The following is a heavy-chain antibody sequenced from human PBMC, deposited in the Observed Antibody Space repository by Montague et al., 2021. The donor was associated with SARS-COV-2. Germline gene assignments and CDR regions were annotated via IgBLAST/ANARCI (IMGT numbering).Heavy chain of an antibody. V-gene: IGHV6-1*01. D-gene: IGHD1-26*01. CDR3: ARTSASSDY. J-gene: IGHJ4*02. Sequence: CAISGDSVAGKSATRNSNRHSSALGFHQQRRTYYRSKWYNDYAVSVKSRITINPDTSKNQISLQLNSVTPEDTAVYYCARTSASSDYWGQGTLVTVSS. CDR2: TYYRSKWYN. CDR1: GDSVAGKSAT.